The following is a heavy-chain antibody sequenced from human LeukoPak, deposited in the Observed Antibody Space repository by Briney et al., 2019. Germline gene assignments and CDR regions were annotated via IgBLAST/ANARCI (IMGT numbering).Heavy chain of an antibody. D-gene: IGHD6-19*01. CDR2: INPSGGST. CDR3: VGGSGWTDAFDI. V-gene: IGHV1-46*01. J-gene: IGHJ3*02. Sequence: GASVKVSCKASGYTFTSYYMHWVRQAPGQGLEWMGIINPSGGSTSYAQKFQGRVTMTRDTSTSTVYMELSSLRSEDTAVYYCVGGSGWTDAFDIWGQGTMVTVSS. CDR1: GYTFTSYY.